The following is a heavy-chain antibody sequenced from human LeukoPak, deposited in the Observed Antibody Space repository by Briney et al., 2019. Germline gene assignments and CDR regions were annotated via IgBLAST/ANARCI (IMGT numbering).Heavy chain of an antibody. CDR3: ARDRYYYYYMDV. CDR1: GFSFSSNS. Sequence: GGSLRLSCAASGFSFSSNSMSWVRQAPGKGLEGVSAISGSGGRTLYADSVKGRFTISRDNAKNTLYLQMNSLRAEDTAVYYCARDRYYYYYMDVWGKGTTVTISS. J-gene: IGHJ6*03. CDR2: ISGSGGRT. V-gene: IGHV3-23*01.